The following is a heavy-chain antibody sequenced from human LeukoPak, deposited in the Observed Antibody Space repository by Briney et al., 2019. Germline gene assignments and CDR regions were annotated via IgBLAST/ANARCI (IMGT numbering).Heavy chain of an antibody. J-gene: IGHJ3*02. Sequence: SETLSLTCAVYGGSFSGYYWSWIHQPPGKGLEWIGEINHSGSTNYNPSLKSRVTISVDTSKNQFSLKLSSVTAADTAVYYCARHSRLTGIAAAGTYDAFDIWGQGTMVTVSS. D-gene: IGHD6-13*01. CDR1: GGSFSGYY. CDR3: ARHSRLTGIAAAGTYDAFDI. CDR2: INHSGST. V-gene: IGHV4-34*01.